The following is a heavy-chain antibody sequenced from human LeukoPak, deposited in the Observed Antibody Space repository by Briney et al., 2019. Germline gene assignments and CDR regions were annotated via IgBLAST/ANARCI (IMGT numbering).Heavy chain of an antibody. CDR3: ARANYYYGMDV. Sequence: PSETLSLTCTVSGGSISIYYWSWIRQPPGKGLEWIGYIYYSGSTYYNPSLKSRVTISVDRSKNQFSLKLSSVTAADTAVYYCARANYYYGMDVWGQGTTVTVSS. V-gene: IGHV4-59*12. J-gene: IGHJ6*02. CDR1: GGSISIYY. CDR2: IYYSGST.